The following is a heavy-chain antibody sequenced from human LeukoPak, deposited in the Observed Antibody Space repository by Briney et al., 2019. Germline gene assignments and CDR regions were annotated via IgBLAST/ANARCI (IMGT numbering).Heavy chain of an antibody. V-gene: IGHV3-7*01. CDR3: ARDQSPYYYDSSGYYYGG. Sequence: GGSLRLSCAASGFTFSSYWMSWVRQAPGKGLEWVANIKQDGSEKYYVDSVKGRFTISRDNAKNSLYLQMNSLRAEDTAVYYCARDQSPYYYDSSGYYYGGWGQGTLVTVSS. CDR2: IKQDGSEK. J-gene: IGHJ4*02. D-gene: IGHD3-22*01. CDR1: GFTFSSYW.